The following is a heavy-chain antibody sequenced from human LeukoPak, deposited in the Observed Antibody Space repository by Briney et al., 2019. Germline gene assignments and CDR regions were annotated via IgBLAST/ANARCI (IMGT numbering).Heavy chain of an antibody. CDR3: AKDLRSHKYDYGPDWYFDL. J-gene: IGHJ2*01. Sequence: GGSLRLSCAASGFTFSDYYMSWIRQAPGKGLEWVSYISSSGSTIYYADSVKGRFTISRDNAKTSLYLQMNSLRAEDTAVYYCAKDLRSHKYDYGPDWYFDLWGRGTLVTVSS. D-gene: IGHD4-17*01. V-gene: IGHV3-11*01. CDR1: GFTFSDYY. CDR2: ISSSGSTI.